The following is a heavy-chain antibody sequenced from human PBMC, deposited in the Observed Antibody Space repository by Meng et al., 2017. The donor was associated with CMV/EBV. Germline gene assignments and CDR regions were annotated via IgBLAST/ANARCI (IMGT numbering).Heavy chain of an antibody. CDR1: GFTFSSYS. CDR2: ISSSSSYI. J-gene: IGHJ1*01. CDR3: ARAHYYDSSGYYYDLYFQH. D-gene: IGHD3-22*01. Sequence: GARKISGAASGFTFSSYSMNWVRQAPGKGLEWVSSISSSSSYIYYADSVKGRFTISRDNAKNSLYLQMNSLRAEDTAVYYCARAHYYDSSGYYYDLYFQHWGQGTLVTVSS. V-gene: IGHV3-21*01.